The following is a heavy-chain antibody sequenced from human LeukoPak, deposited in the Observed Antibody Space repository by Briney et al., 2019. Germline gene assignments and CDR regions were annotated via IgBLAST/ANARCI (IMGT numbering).Heavy chain of an antibody. CDR2: IWYDGSNK. V-gene: IGHV3-33*01. CDR3: ARGGRTTWHGMDV. J-gene: IGHJ6*02. CDR1: GFTFSSYG. D-gene: IGHD4-17*01. Sequence: GRSLRLSCAASGFTFSSYGTHWVRQAPGKGLEWVAVIWYDGSNKYYADSVKGRFTISRDNAKNSLYLQMNSLRAEDTAVYYCARGGRTTWHGMDVWGQGTTVTVSS.